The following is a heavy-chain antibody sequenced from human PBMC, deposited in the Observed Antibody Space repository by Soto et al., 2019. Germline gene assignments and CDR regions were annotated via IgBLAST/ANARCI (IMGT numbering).Heavy chain of an antibody. Sequence: GGSLRLSCAASGFTFSSYSMNWVRQAPRKGLEWVSSISSSSSYIYYADSVKGRFTISRDNAKNSLYLQMNSLRAEDTAVYYCARDMRGYDWGVDYWGQGTLVTVSS. CDR3: ARDMRGYDWGVDY. CDR1: GFTFSSYS. J-gene: IGHJ4*02. D-gene: IGHD5-12*01. V-gene: IGHV3-21*01. CDR2: ISSSSSYI.